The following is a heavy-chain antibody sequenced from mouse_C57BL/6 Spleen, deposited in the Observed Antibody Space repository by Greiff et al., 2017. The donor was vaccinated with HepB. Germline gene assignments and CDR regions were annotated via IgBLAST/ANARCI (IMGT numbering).Heavy chain of an antibody. D-gene: IGHD1-1*01. Sequence: EVKLMESGAELVRPGASVKLSCTASGFNIKDDYMHWVKQRPEQGLEWIGWIDPENGDTKYASKFQGKATITADTSSNTAYLQLSSLTSKDTAVYYCTTPIYYYGSSPFAYWGQGTLVTVSA. CDR3: TTPIYYYGSSPFAY. J-gene: IGHJ3*01. CDR2: IDPENGDT. CDR1: GFNIKDDY. V-gene: IGHV14-4*01.